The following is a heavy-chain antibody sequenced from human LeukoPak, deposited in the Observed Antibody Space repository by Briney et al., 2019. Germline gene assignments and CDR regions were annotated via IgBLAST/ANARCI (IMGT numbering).Heavy chain of an antibody. CDR3: ARDHEWRGVFDP. D-gene: IGHD2-8*01. CDR2: IKQDGSEK. V-gene: IGHV3-7*01. Sequence: GGSLRLSCAASGFTFSNYWMSWVRQAPGKGLEWVANIKQDGSEKYYVDSVKGRFTISRDNAKNSLFLQMNSLRADDTAVYYCARDHEWRGVFDPWDQGILVTVSS. CDR1: GFTFSNYW. J-gene: IGHJ5*02.